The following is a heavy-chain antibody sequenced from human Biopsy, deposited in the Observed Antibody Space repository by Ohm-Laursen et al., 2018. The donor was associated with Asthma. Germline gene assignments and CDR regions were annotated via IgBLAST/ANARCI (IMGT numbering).Heavy chain of an antibody. V-gene: IGHV3-9*01. J-gene: IGHJ4*02. D-gene: IGHD6-19*01. Sequence: SLRLSCAATGFTLSSYALHWVRQTPGKGQEWVSSIIWNGARVDYADAVKGRFTISRDNAKNSLYLQMNTLKTEDTAIYFCAKASSSGWSAPLDYWGQGMLVTVSS. CDR2: IIWNGARV. CDR1: GFTLSSYA. CDR3: AKASSSGWSAPLDY.